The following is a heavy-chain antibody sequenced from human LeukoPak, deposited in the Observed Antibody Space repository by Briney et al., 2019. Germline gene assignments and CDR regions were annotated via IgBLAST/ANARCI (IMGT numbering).Heavy chain of an antibody. CDR3: TTERYSSSWPDY. J-gene: IGHJ4*02. Sequence: PGGSLRLSCAASGFTFSNAWMSWVRQAPGKGLEWVGRIKTKTDGGTADYATPVKGRFTISRDDSKNTLYLQMNSLKIEDTAVYYCTTERYSSSWPDYWGQGTLVTVSS. CDR1: GFTFSNAW. V-gene: IGHV3-15*01. D-gene: IGHD6-13*01. CDR2: IKTKTDGGTA.